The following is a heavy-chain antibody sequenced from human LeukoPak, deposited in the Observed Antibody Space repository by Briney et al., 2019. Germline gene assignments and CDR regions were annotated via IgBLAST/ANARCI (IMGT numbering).Heavy chain of an antibody. CDR1: GGSISSYY. D-gene: IGHD6-19*01. Sequence: KPSETLSLTCTVSGGSISSYYWSWIRQPPGKGLEWIGYIYYSGSTNYNPSLKSRVTMSVDTSKNQFSLKLSSVTAADTAVYYCARSVAGDVLDYWGQGTLVTVSS. V-gene: IGHV4-59*01. CDR3: ARSVAGDVLDY. CDR2: IYYSGST. J-gene: IGHJ4*02.